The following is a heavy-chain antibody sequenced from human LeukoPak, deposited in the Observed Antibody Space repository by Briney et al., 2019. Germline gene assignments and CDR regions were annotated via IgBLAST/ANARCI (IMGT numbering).Heavy chain of an antibody. D-gene: IGHD3-22*01. Sequence: ASVKVSCKASGYTFTSYYMHWVRQAPGQGLEWVGAINPIGGTTTYAQKFQGRVTMTRDTSISTAYMELSRLRSDDTAVYYCARDLWYCYDSSGYRAADYWGQGTLVTVSS. CDR1: GYTFTSYY. CDR2: INPIGGTT. CDR3: ARDLWYCYDSSGYRAADY. V-gene: IGHV1-2*02. J-gene: IGHJ4*02.